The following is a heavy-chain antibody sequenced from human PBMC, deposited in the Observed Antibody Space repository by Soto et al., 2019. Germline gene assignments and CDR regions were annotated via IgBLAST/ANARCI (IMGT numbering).Heavy chain of an antibody. J-gene: IGHJ5*02. D-gene: IGHD2-2*02. Sequence: QVQLVQSGAEVKKPGSSVKVSCKASGGTFSSYAISWVRQAPGQGLEWMGGIIPIFGTANYAQKFQGRVTITADESTSTAYMELSSLRSEDTAVYYCARGSKPLTPAAIRILTLRPVNWFDPWGQGTLVTVSS. CDR1: GGTFSSYA. CDR3: ARGSKPLTPAAIRILTLRPVNWFDP. V-gene: IGHV1-69*01. CDR2: IIPIFGTA.